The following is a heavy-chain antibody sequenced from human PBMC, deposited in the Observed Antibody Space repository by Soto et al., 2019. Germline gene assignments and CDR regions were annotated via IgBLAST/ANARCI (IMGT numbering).Heavy chain of an antibody. Sequence: ASVKVSCKASGGTFSSYAISWVRQAPGQGLEWMGGIIPIFGTANYAQKFQGRVTITADESTSTAYMELSSLRSEDTAVYYCARDGGCSGGSCYYGGAFDIWGQGTMVTVSS. CDR1: GGTFSSYA. CDR2: IIPIFGTA. V-gene: IGHV1-69*13. J-gene: IGHJ3*02. D-gene: IGHD2-15*01. CDR3: ARDGGCSGGSCYYGGAFDI.